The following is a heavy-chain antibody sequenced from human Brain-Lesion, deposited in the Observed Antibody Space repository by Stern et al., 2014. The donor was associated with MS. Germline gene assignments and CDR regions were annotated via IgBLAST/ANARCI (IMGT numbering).Heavy chain of an antibody. V-gene: IGHV1-24*01. CDR1: GYTLTELS. CDR2: FDHEDGEA. D-gene: IGHD1-26*01. Sequence: QMQLVESGAEVKKPGASVKVSCKVSGYTLTELSMHWVRQAPRKGLEWMGGFDHEDGEAIYAQKFQGRVAMTEDTSTDTAYMELSSLRSEDTAVYYCATLSPGAGGNYYRHFDYWGQGTLVTVSS. J-gene: IGHJ4*02. CDR3: ATLSPGAGGNYYRHFDY.